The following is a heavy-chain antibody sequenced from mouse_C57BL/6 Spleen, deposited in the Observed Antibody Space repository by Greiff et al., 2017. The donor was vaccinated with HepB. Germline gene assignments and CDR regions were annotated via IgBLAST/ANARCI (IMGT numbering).Heavy chain of an antibody. D-gene: IGHD2-3*01. CDR2: INPSSGYT. Sequence: VQLQQSGAELARPGASVKMSCKASGYTFTSYTMHWVNQRPGQGLEWIGYINPSSGYTKYNQKFKDKATLTADKSSSTAYMQLSSLTSEDSAVYYCARLEIDDGYPNAMDYWGQGTSVTVSS. CDR3: ARLEIDDGYPNAMDY. V-gene: IGHV1-4*01. J-gene: IGHJ4*01. CDR1: GYTFTSYT.